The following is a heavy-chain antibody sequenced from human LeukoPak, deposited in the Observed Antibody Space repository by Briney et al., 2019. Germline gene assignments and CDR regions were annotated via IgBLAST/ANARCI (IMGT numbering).Heavy chain of an antibody. Sequence: ASVKVSCKASGYTFTSYDINWVRQATGQGLEWMGWINPNSGGTNYAQKFQGRVTMTRDTSISTAYMELSRLRSDDTAVYYCARDPLYYYGSGTSPYYMDVWGKGTTVTVSS. CDR1: GYTFTSYD. V-gene: IGHV1-2*02. D-gene: IGHD3-10*01. J-gene: IGHJ6*03. CDR3: ARDPLYYYGSGTSPYYMDV. CDR2: INPNSGGT.